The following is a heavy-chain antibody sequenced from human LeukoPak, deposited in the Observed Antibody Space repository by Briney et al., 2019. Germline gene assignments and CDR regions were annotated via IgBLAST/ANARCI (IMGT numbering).Heavy chain of an antibody. V-gene: IGHV3-23*01. CDR2: ISVSGGST. CDR1: GFTFSSYA. CDR3: AKDGRGLPDS. D-gene: IGHD3/OR15-3a*01. Sequence: GGSLRLSCAASGFTFSSYAMSWVRQAPGKGLEWVSAISVSGGSTYYADSVKGRFTISRDNSKNTLYLQMNSLRVEDTAIYYCAKDGRGLPDSWGQGTLVTVSS. J-gene: IGHJ5*01.